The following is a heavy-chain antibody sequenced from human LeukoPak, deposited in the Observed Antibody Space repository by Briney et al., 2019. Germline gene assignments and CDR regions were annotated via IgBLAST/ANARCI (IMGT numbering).Heavy chain of an antibody. CDR2: IYPGDSDT. V-gene: IGHV5-51*01. CDR1: GYSFTSFW. Sequence: GESLKISCKGSGYSFTSFWIGWVRQMPGKVLEWMGIIYPGDSDTRYSPSFQGQVTISADKFISTAYLQWSSLKASDTAMYYCARWRYGDALNYHYMDVWGKGTTVTVSS. J-gene: IGHJ6*03. D-gene: IGHD4-17*01. CDR3: ARWRYGDALNYHYMDV.